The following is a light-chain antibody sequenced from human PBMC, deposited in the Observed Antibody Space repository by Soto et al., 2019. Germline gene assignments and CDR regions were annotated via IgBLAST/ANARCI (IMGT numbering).Light chain of an antibody. J-gene: IGKJ4*01. CDR1: QGISSY. Sequence: DIQLTQSPSFLSASVGDRVTITCRASQGISSYLAWYQQNPGKAPKLLIYAASTLQSGVASRFSGSGSGTEFSLTISSLQPEDFATYFCQQLNSYPLTFGGGTKVDIK. CDR3: QQLNSYPLT. V-gene: IGKV1-9*01. CDR2: AAS.